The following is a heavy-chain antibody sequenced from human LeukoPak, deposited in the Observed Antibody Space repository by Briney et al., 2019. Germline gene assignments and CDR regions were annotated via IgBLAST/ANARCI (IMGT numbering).Heavy chain of an antibody. CDR3: ARGSSSFVY. Sequence: SETLSLTCTVSGGSISSGSYYWGWLRQPAGKGLEWIGRVYTSGSTNYNPSPKSRVTISVDPSKNQFSLKLSSVTAADTAVYYCARGSSSFVYWGQGTLVTVSS. V-gene: IGHV4-61*02. CDR1: GGSISSGSYY. CDR2: VYTSGST. J-gene: IGHJ4*02. D-gene: IGHD6-13*01.